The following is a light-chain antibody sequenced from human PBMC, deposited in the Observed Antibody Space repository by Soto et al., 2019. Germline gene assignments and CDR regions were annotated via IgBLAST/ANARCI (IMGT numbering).Light chain of an antibody. CDR3: QQYGTSPLT. CDR2: GGS. Sequence: EIVLTQSPGTLSLSPADRATLSCRASETVDSSYIAWFQQKPGQAPRLLIYGGSRGATGVPDRFSGSGSGTDFTLTISRLEPEDFAVYYCQQYGTSPLTFGGGTKVDIK. J-gene: IGKJ4*01. CDR1: ETVDSSY. V-gene: IGKV3-20*01.